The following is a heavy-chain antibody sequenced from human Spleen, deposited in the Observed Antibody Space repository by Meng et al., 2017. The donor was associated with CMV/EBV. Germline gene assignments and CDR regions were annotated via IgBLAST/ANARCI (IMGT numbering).Heavy chain of an antibody. V-gene: IGHV3-23*03. D-gene: IGHD3-22*01. CDR1: GFTFSSHA. CDR2: IYSGDNST. Sequence: LSCAASGFTFSSHAMSWVRQAPGKGLEWVSVIYSGDNSTYYADSVKGRFTISRDNSKNTLYLQMNSLRAEDTAVYYCAKLYYYDSSDRWGQGTLVTVSS. CDR3: AKLYYYDSSDR. J-gene: IGHJ4*02.